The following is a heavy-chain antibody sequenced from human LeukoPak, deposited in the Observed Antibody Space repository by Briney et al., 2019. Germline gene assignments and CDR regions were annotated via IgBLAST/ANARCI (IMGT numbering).Heavy chain of an antibody. Sequence: PGGSLRLSCAASGFTFSSYGMHWVRQAPDKGLEWVAFIRHDRTKTYYIDSVKGRFTISRDNSKNTLYLQMNSLTTEDSAVYYCANPLGLTAVVPFDCWGQGTLVTVSS. V-gene: IGHV3-30*02. J-gene: IGHJ4*02. CDR2: IRHDRTKT. CDR3: ANPLGLTAVVPFDC. D-gene: IGHD4-23*01. CDR1: GFTFSSYG.